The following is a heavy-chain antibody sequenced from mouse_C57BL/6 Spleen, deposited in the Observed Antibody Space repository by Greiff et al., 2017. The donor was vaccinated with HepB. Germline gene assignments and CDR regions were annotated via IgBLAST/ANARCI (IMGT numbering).Heavy chain of an antibody. D-gene: IGHD2-12*01. CDR3: TRGLRRRDYAMDY. CDR2: IDPETGGT. CDR1: GYTFTDYE. J-gene: IGHJ4*01. V-gene: IGHV1-15*01. Sequence: VQVVESGAELVRPGASVTLSCKASGYTFTDYEMHWVKQTPVHGLEWIGAIDPETGGTAYNQKFKGKAILTADKSSSTAYMELRSLTSEDSAVYYCTRGLRRRDYAMDYWGQGTSVTVSS.